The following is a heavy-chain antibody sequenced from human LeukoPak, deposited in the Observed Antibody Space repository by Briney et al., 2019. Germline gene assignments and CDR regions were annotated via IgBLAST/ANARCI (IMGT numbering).Heavy chain of an antibody. CDR3: ATEAIVVVTARDYWYFDL. J-gene: IGHJ2*01. CDR2: IIPILGIP. D-gene: IGHD2-21*02. V-gene: IGHV1-69*04. CDR1: GGTFSSYA. Sequence: SEKVSCKASGGTFSSYAISWVRQAPGQGLEWMGRIIPILGIPNYAQKFQGRVTITADKSTTTAYMELSSLRSEDTAVYYCATEAIVVVTARDYWYFDLWGRGTLVTVSS.